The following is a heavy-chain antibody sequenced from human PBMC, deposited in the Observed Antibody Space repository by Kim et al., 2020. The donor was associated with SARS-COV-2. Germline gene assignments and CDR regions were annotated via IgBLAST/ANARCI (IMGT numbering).Heavy chain of an antibody. CDR1: GGSISSGDYY. CDR2: IYYSGST. Sequence: SETLSLTCTVSGGSISSGDYYWSWIRQPPGKGLEWIGYIYYSGSTYYNPSLKSRVTISVDTSKNQFSLKLSSVTAADTAVYYCARGEVTTNDDAFDIWGQGTMVTVSS. J-gene: IGHJ3*02. CDR3: ARGEVTTNDDAFDI. D-gene: IGHD4-17*01. V-gene: IGHV4-30-4*01.